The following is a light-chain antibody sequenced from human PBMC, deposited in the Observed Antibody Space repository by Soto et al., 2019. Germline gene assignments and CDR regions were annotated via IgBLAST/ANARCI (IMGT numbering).Light chain of an antibody. Sequence: QSALTQPASVSGSPGQSITISCTGTSSDVGGYNYVSWYQQHPGKAPKLMIYDVSNRPSGVSNRFSGSKSGNTASLTISGVQAEDEADYYCSSYTSSTAFGTGTKLTVL. CDR1: SSDVGGYNY. CDR2: DVS. CDR3: SSYTSSTA. J-gene: IGLJ1*01. V-gene: IGLV2-14*01.